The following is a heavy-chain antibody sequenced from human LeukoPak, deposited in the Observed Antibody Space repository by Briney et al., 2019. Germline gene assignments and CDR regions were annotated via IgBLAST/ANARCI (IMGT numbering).Heavy chain of an antibody. CDR1: GYSISSGYY. CDR2: ICHSGST. CDR3: ARPLGVVPAAIFLRSTGTSNSGAVAPCSLSPQVYVWAGTGTVSLCDAFDI. D-gene: IGHD2-2*01. J-gene: IGHJ3*02. V-gene: IGHV4-38-2*01. Sequence: SGTLTLTCAVSGYSISSGYYWGWIRQPPGKGMEWIRSICHSGSTYYNPSLKSRVTISVDTSKHQFSLKLSSVTAADTAVCYSARPLGVVPAAIFLRSTGTSNSGAVAPCSLSPQVYVWAGTGTVSLCDAFDIWGQGTMVTVSS.